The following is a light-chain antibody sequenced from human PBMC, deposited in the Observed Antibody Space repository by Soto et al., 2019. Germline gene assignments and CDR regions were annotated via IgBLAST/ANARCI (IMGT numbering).Light chain of an antibody. Sequence: EIVLTQSPGTLSLSPGERATLSCRASQSITNSYLAWYQQKPGQAPRLLVYGASSRATGIPDRFSGSGSGIDFTLTISILEPEDFSVYSCQQYFSSRFTFGPGTKVDIK. CDR3: QQYFSSRFT. CDR2: GAS. J-gene: IGKJ3*01. V-gene: IGKV3-20*01. CDR1: QSITNSY.